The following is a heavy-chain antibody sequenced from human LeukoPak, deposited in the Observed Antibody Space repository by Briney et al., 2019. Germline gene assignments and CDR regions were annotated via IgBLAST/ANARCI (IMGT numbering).Heavy chain of an antibody. Sequence: SQTLSLTCTVSGDSISSGSYYWSWIRQPAGKGLEWIGRIYTSGSTNYNPSLKSRVTISVDTSKNQFSLKLSSVTAADTAVYYCASGSSGLIDYWGQGTLVTVSS. J-gene: IGHJ4*02. CDR1: GDSISSGSYY. V-gene: IGHV4-61*02. CDR2: IYTSGST. D-gene: IGHD3-22*01. CDR3: ASGSSGLIDY.